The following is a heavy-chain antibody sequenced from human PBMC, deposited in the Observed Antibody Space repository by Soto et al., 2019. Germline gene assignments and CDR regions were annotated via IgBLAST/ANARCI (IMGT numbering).Heavy chain of an antibody. CDR3: AKDRGRPDAFNI. J-gene: IGHJ3*02. CDR2: IDNGGTNT. Sequence: GGSLRLSCSDSGYNFGGFWMPWFRQAPGKGLVWVSRIDNGGTNTVYADAVKGRFTISRDNAKNTLYLQMNSLRAEDTAVYYCAKDRGRPDAFNIWGQGTMVTVSS. CDR1: GYNFGGFW. V-gene: IGHV3-74*01. D-gene: IGHD3-10*01.